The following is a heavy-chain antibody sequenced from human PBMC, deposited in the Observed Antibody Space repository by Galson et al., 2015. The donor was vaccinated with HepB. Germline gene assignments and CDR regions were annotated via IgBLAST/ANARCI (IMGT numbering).Heavy chain of an antibody. CDR3: ARDRRADRVATTTPWFDP. CDR2: INTNTGNP. D-gene: IGHD5-12*01. V-gene: IGHV7-4-1*02. Sequence: SLKVSCKASGYTFTSYAMNWVRQAPGQGLEWMAWINTNTGNPTYAPGFTGRFVFSLNTSVSTAYLQISSLKAEDTAVYYCARDRRADRVATTTPWFDPWGQGTLVTVSS. J-gene: IGHJ5*02. CDR1: GYTFTSYA.